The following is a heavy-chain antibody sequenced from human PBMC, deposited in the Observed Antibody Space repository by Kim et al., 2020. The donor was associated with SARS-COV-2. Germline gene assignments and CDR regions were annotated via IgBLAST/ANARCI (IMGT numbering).Heavy chain of an antibody. V-gene: IGHV4-31*03. CDR1: GDSIRSGGYY. J-gene: IGHJ4*02. D-gene: IGHD6-6*01. CDR2: IYYSGST. CDR3: ARQRIKHSYSSSSHQFFDY. Sequence: SETLSLTCTVSGDSIRSGGYYWNWIRQHPGKGLEWIGYIYYSGSTYYNPSLKSRVSISIDTSKNQFSLKLTSVTAADTAVYYCARQRIKHSYSSSSHQFFDYWAREPWSPSPQ.